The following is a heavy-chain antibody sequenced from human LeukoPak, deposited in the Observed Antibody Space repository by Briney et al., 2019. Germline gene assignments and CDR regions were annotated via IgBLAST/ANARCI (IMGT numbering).Heavy chain of an antibody. D-gene: IGHD3-3*01. CDR2: INHSGST. Sequence: SETLSLTCAVYGGSFSTYYWSWIRQPPGKGLEWIGEINHSGSTSYNPSLMSRVTISVDTSKNPFSLKLNSVTAADTAVYYCARRSITIFGVADNWFDPWGQGTLVTVSS. CDR3: ARRSITIFGVADNWFDP. CDR1: GGSFSTYY. V-gene: IGHV4-34*01. J-gene: IGHJ5*02.